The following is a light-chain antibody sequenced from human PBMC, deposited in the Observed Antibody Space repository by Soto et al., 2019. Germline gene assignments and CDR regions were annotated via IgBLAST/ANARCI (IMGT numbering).Light chain of an antibody. Sequence: EIVLTQSPATLSLSPGERATLSCRASQSVSSYLAWYQQKPGQAPRLLIYDASTRATGIPARFSGSGSGTDFSLTTSSLEPEDFAVYYCQQRSNWPPYTFGQGTKLETK. J-gene: IGKJ2*01. V-gene: IGKV3-11*01. CDR1: QSVSSY. CDR3: QQRSNWPPYT. CDR2: DAS.